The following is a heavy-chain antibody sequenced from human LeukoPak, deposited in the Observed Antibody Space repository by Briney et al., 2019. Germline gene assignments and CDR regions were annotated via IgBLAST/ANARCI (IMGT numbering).Heavy chain of an antibody. CDR1: GFTFSSYA. J-gene: IGHJ4*02. CDR2: ISYDGSNK. D-gene: IGHD6-6*01. V-gene: IGHV3-30*04. CDR3: ARDYAGPYSSSKLGFDY. Sequence: GGSLRLSCAASGFTFSSYAMHWVRQAPGKGLEWVAVISYDGSNKYYADSVKGRFTISRDSSKNTLYLQMNSLRAEDTAVYYCARDYAGPYSSSKLGFDYWGQGTLVTVSS.